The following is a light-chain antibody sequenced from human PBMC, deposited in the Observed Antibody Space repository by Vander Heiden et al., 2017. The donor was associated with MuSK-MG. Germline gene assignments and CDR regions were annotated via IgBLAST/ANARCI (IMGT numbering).Light chain of an antibody. Sequence: DIQMTQSPSSLSASVGERVTITCRASQSISSYLNWYQQKPGKAPKLLIYAASSLQSGVPSRFSGSGSGTDFTLTISSLQPEDFATYYCQQSDSTPFTFGHGTKVDIK. J-gene: IGKJ3*01. CDR1: QSISSY. CDR2: AAS. CDR3: QQSDSTPFT. V-gene: IGKV1-39*01.